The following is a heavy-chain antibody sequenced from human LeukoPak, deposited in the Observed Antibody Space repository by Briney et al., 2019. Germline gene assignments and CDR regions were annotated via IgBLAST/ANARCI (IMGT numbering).Heavy chain of an antibody. V-gene: IGHV1-2*02. Sequence: ASVKVSCKASGYTFTGYYMHWVRQAPGQGLEWMGWINPNSGGTNYAQKFQGRVTMTRDTSISTAYMELSRLRSDDTAVYYCARDTYAGIAAAGTSFEFDYWGQGTLVTVSS. D-gene: IGHD6-13*01. J-gene: IGHJ4*02. CDR1: GYTFTGYY. CDR3: ARDTYAGIAAAGTSFEFDY. CDR2: INPNSGGT.